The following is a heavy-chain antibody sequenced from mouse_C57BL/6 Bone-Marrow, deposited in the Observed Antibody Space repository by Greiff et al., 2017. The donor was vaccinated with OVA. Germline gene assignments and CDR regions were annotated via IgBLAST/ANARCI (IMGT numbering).Heavy chain of an antibody. Sequence: VQLQQPGPELVKPGASVKISCKASGYSFTGYYMNWVKQSPEKSLEWIGDINPSTGGTTYNQKFKTKATLTVDKSSSTAYMQLQSLTSEDSAVYCCAPHYCGKPWFAYWGQGTLVTVSA. J-gene: IGHJ3*01. V-gene: IGHV1-42*01. CDR2: INPSTGGT. CDR1: GYSFTGYY. CDR3: APHYCGKPWFAY. D-gene: IGHD1-1*01.